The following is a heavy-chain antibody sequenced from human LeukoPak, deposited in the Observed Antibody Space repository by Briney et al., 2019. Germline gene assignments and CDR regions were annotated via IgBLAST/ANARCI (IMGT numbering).Heavy chain of an antibody. Sequence: ASVKVSCKASGYTFTSYGISWVRQAPGQGLEWIGWISAYNGNTNYAQKLQGRVTMTTDTSTSTAYMELRSLRSDDTAVYYCARAGYYDFWSGSSPDVWGKGTTVTVSS. CDR3: ARAGYYDFWSGSSPDV. V-gene: IGHV1-18*01. J-gene: IGHJ6*04. D-gene: IGHD3-3*01. CDR1: GYTFTSYG. CDR2: ISAYNGNT.